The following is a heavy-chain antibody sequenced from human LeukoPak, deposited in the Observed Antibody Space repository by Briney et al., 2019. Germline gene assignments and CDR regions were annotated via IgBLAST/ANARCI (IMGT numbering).Heavy chain of an antibody. CDR1: GFTFSSYS. CDR2: ISSSSSYI. CDR3: ARDAPAGRPDRYYFDY. J-gene: IGHJ4*02. D-gene: IGHD1-14*01. V-gene: IGHV3-21*01. Sequence: GGSLRLSCAASGFTFSSYSMNWVRQAPGKGLEWVSSISSSSSYIYYADSVKGRFTISRDNAKNSLYLQMNSLRAEDTAVYYCARDAPAGRPDRYYFDYWGQGTLVTVSS.